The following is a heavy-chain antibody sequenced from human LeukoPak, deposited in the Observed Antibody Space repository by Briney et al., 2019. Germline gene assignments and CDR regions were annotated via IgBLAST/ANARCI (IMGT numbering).Heavy chain of an antibody. Sequence: RTGGSLRLSCAASGFTFDDYGMSWVRQAPGKGLEWVSGINWNGGSTGYADSVKGRFTISRDNAKNSLYLQMNSLRAEDTALYHCARVSLCITMIVVVITFDAFDIWGQGTMVTVSS. CDR3: ARVSLCITMIVVVITFDAFDI. D-gene: IGHD3-22*01. V-gene: IGHV3-20*01. CDR1: GFTFDDYG. J-gene: IGHJ3*02. CDR2: INWNGGST.